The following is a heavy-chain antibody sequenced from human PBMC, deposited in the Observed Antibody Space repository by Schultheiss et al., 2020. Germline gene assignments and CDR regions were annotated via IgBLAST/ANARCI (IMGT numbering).Heavy chain of an antibody. CDR3: ARNIVVVPAALLYMDV. CDR1: GGSFSGYY. J-gene: IGHJ6*03. Sequence: SATLSLTCAVYGGSFSGYYWSWIRQPPGNGLEWIGEIIHSGTTTYNPSLRSRVAISVDTSKNQFSLKLSSVTAADTAVYYCARNIVVVPAALLYMDVWGKGTTVTVSS. D-gene: IGHD2-2*01. V-gene: IGHV4-34*12. CDR2: IIHSGTT.